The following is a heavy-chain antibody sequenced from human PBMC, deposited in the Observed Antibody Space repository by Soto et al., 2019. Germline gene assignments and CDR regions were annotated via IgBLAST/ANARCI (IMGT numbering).Heavy chain of an antibody. Sequence: PGGSLRLSCAASGLTFSSSNMNWVRQAPGKGLEWLSYISAASNTIYYAESVKGRFTVSRDNAQNSLYLQMNSLSDEDTAVYFCARGGGAWLLLPFDICGQGTMVTV. J-gene: IGHJ3*02. CDR3: ARGGGAWLLLPFDI. D-gene: IGHD3-22*01. CDR2: ISAASNTI. V-gene: IGHV3-48*02. CDR1: GLTFSSSN.